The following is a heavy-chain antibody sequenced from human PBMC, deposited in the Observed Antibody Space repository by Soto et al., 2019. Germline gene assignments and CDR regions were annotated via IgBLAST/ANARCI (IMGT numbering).Heavy chain of an antibody. CDR3: ATYTAFAKYYFDY. CDR2: IYPSGTI. V-gene: IGHV4-30-2*01. J-gene: IGHJ4*02. Sequence: SETLSLTCAVSGVSITTNGYSWSWIRQPPGKGLEWIGYIYPSGTIFYNPSLNSRVTISADTSNNQFSLKLTSVTAADTAVYFCATYTAFAKYYFDYWGRGTLVTVSS. D-gene: IGHD3-16*01. CDR1: GVSITTNGYS.